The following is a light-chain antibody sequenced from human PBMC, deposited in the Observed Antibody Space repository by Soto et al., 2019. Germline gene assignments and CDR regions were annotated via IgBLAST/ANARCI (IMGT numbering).Light chain of an antibody. Sequence: QSVLPQPPSVSGAPGQRVTIPCTWSSSNIGLFYDDNWYQQLPRTVPKVLVYGDNNRPSGVPDRFSGSKSGTSASLAITGLQAEDEADYYCQSYDNSLSHVVFGGGTQLNVL. CDR3: QSYDNSLSHVV. V-gene: IGLV1-40*01. CDR1: SSNIGLFYD. J-gene: IGLJ2*01. CDR2: GDN.